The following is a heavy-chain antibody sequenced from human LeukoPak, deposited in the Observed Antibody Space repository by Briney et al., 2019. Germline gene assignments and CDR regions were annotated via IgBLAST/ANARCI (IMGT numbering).Heavy chain of an antibody. Sequence: PGGFLRLSCVASGFTFRNYWMSWVRQAPGKGLEWVANIKQDGSETYYVDSVRGRFTISRDNAKNSLYLQMNSLRAEDTAVYYCARGRRLGDYFDYWGQGTLVTVSS. D-gene: IGHD3-16*01. CDR3: ARGRRLGDYFDY. V-gene: IGHV3-7*01. CDR1: GFTFRNYW. J-gene: IGHJ4*02. CDR2: IKQDGSET.